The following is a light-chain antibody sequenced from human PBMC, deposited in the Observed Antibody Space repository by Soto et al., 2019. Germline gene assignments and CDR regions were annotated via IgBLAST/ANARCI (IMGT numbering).Light chain of an antibody. CDR2: EVT. J-gene: IGLJ1*01. V-gene: IGLV2-14*01. CDR1: SSDVGGYNY. CDR3: SSYTDSSTYV. Sequence: QSALTQPPSASGSPGQSVAISCTGTSSDVGGYNYVSWYQQHPGKAPKLMIYEVTKRPSGVSNRFSGSKSGKTASLTISGLQAEDEADYYCSSYTDSSTYVFGTGTKLTVL.